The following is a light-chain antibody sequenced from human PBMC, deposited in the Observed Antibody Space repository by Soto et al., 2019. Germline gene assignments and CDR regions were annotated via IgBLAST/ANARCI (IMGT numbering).Light chain of an antibody. CDR1: QSISSY. CDR2: AAS. CDR3: QQSYSNLT. J-gene: IGKJ4*01. V-gene: IGKV1-39*01. Sequence: DIQMTQSPSSLSASVGGRVTITCRASQSISSYLNWYQQKPGKAPKLLIYAASSLQSGVPSRFSGSGSGTDFTLTISSLQPEDFATYYCQQSYSNLTFGGGTKVDIK.